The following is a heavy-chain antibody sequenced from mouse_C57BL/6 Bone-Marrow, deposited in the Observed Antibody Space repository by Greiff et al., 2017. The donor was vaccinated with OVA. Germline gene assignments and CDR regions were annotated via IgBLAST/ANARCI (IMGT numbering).Heavy chain of an antibody. Sequence: DVMLVESGGGLVQPKGSLKLSCAASGFTFNTYAMHWVRQAPGKGLEWVARIRSKSSNYATYYADSVKDRFTISRDDSQSMLYLQMNNLKTEDTAMYYCVRDRSYDGYFLFAYWGQGTLVTVSA. J-gene: IGHJ3*01. CDR2: IRSKSSNYAT. V-gene: IGHV10-3*01. D-gene: IGHD2-3*01. CDR3: VRDRSYDGYFLFAY. CDR1: GFTFNTYA.